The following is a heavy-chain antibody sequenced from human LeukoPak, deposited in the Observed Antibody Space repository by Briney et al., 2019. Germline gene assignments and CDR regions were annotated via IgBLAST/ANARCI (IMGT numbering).Heavy chain of an antibody. CDR3: ARTQILDC. J-gene: IGHJ4*02. Sequence: GASVKVSCKASGYTFTGYYMHWVRQAPGQGLEWMGWINPNNGVIHFAQKFQGRVTMTRDTSISTVYMDLSGLGGDDTAVYYCARTQILDCWGQGTLVTVSS. CDR1: GYTFTGYY. V-gene: IGHV1-2*02. CDR2: INPNNGVI.